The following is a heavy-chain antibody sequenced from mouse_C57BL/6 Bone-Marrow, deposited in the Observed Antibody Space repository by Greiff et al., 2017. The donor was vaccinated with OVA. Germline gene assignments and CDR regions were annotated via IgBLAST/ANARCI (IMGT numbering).Heavy chain of an antibody. J-gene: IGHJ4*01. CDR3: ARYPYAMDY. CDR1: GFTFSDYY. CDR2: INYDGSST. Sequence: EVQLVESEGGLVQPGSSMKLSCTASGFTFSDYYMAWVRQVPEKGLEWVANINYDGSSTYYLDSLKSRFIISRDTAKNILYLQMSSLKSEDTATYYCARYPYAMDYWGQGTSVTVSS. V-gene: IGHV5-16*01.